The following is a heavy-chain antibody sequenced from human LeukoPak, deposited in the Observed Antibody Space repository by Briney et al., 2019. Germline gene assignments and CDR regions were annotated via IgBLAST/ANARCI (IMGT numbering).Heavy chain of an antibody. Sequence: SVKVSCKASGGTFSSYAISWVRQAPGQGLEWMGGVIPIFGTANYAQKFQGRVTITADESTSTAYMELSSLRSEDTAVYYCAIPEGCSGGSCYGYFDYWGQGTLVTVSS. V-gene: IGHV1-69*13. CDR3: AIPEGCSGGSCYGYFDY. CDR2: VIPIFGTA. D-gene: IGHD2-15*01. J-gene: IGHJ4*02. CDR1: GGTFSSYA.